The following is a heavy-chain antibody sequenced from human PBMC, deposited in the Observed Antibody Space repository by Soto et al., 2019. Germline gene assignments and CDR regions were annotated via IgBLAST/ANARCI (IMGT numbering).Heavy chain of an antibody. CDR1: GYTFTGYY. Sequence: VSFKASGYTFTGYYIHWVRQAPGQGLEWMGWINPNSGGTNYAQKFQGRVTMTRDTSISTAYMELSRLRSDDTAVYYCARDGYGGNDMWGQGTMVTVSS. J-gene: IGHJ3*02. D-gene: IGHD2-15*01. V-gene: IGHV1-2*02. CDR2: INPNSGGT. CDR3: ARDGYGGNDM.